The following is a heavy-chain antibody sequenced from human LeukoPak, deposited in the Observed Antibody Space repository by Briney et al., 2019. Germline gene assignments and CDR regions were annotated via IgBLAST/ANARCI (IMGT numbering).Heavy chain of an antibody. CDR3: GKHVSNGWDYHYGLDV. V-gene: IGHV4-39*01. D-gene: IGHD6-19*01. J-gene: IGHJ6*02. CDR2: ASYTGEI. Sequence: SESLSLTCTVSGGSVASSGCYGGWVRQPPGKGLGWVGSASYTGEIYSTPSLKSRLTISVDTSKNQFALTLTSVTAADTAVYYCGKHVSNGWDYHYGLDVWGQGTTVTVSS. CDR1: GGSVASSGCY.